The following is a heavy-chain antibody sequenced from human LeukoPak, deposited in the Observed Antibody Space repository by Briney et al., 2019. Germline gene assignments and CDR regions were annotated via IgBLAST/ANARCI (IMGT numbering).Heavy chain of an antibody. CDR1: GGTFSSYA. J-gene: IGHJ4*02. CDR2: IIPILGIA. V-gene: IGHV1-69*04. D-gene: IGHD6-13*01. Sequence: ASVKVSCKASGGTFSSYAISWVRQAPGQGLEWMGRIIPILGIANYAQKFQGRVTITADKSTSTAYMELSSLRSEDTAVYYCARQGAAGTKGGGGYFDYWGQGTLATVSS. CDR3: ARQGAAGTKGGGGYFDY.